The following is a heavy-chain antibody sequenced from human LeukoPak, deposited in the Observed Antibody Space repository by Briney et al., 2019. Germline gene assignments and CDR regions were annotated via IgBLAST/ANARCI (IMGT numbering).Heavy chain of an antibody. CDR3: AREDYCGGDCYEN. V-gene: IGHV1-69*13. D-gene: IGHD2-21*02. Sequence: GASVKLSCKVSGGTFSSYANSWVRQAPGQGLEWMGGIIPIFGTANYAQKFQGRVTITADESTSTAYMELSSLRSEDTAVYYCAREDYCGGDCYENWGQGTLVTVSS. CDR2: IIPIFGTA. CDR1: GGTFSSYA. J-gene: IGHJ4*02.